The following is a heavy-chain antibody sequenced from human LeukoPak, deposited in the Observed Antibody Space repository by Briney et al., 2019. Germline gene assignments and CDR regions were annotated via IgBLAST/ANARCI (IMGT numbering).Heavy chain of an antibody. V-gene: IGHV1-18*01. CDR3: ARVGTGTRSFDS. J-gene: IGHJ4*02. CDR1: GYTFTTYE. Sequence: ASVKVSCKTSGYTFTTYEINWVRQAPGQGLEWMGRISAYNGYRNYGQKFQGRVTMTTDTSTNTAYMELRSLRSDDTAMYYCARVGTGTRSFDSWGQGTLVTVSS. D-gene: IGHD1/OR15-1a*01. CDR2: ISAYNGYR.